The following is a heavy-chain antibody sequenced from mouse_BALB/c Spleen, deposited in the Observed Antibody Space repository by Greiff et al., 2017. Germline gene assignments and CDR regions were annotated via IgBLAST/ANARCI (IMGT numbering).Heavy chain of an antibody. J-gene: IGHJ4*01. CDR1: GFTFSSFG. D-gene: IGHD2-10*02. V-gene: IGHV5-17*02. CDR3: ARMTSYAMDY. Sequence: EVKLMESGGGLVQPGGSRKLSCAASGFTFSSFGMHWVRQAPGKGLEWVAYISSGSSTIYYADTVKGRFTITRDNPKNTLFLQMTSLRSEDTAMYYCARMTSYAMDYGGQGTSVAVSS. CDR2: ISSGSSTI.